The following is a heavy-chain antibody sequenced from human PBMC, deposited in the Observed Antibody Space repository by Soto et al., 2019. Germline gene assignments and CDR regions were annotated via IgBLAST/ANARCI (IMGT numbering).Heavy chain of an antibody. D-gene: IGHD6-19*01. V-gene: IGHV3-7*01. J-gene: IGHJ4*02. Sequence: PGGSLRLSCAASGFTFSSYWMSWVRQAPWKGLEWVANIKQDGSEKYYVDSVKGRFTISRDNAKNSLYLQMNSLRAEDTAVYYCARDYSGSIAVADLEFDYWGQGTLVTVSS. CDR3: ARDYSGSIAVADLEFDY. CDR1: GFTFSSYW. CDR2: IKQDGSEK.